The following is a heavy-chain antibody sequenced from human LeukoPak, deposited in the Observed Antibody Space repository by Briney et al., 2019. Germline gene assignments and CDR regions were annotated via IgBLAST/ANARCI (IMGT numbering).Heavy chain of an antibody. CDR1: GGSISISSYY. Sequence: SETLSLTCTVSGGSISISSYYWSWIRQSPGKGLEWIGYVFYSGKTNYSPSLRSRVSMSVDTSKNQFSLKVTSVTAADTAVYYCARDTNLRDSFDIWGQGTMVTVSS. CDR3: ARDTNLRDSFDI. D-gene: IGHD2-8*01. J-gene: IGHJ3*02. V-gene: IGHV4-61*01. CDR2: VFYSGKT.